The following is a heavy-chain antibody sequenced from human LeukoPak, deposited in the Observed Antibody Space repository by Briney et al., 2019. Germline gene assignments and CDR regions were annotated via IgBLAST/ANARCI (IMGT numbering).Heavy chain of an antibody. D-gene: IGHD4-23*01. CDR1: GGSFSGYY. Sequence: SETLSLTCAVYGGSFSGYYWSWIRQPPGKGLEWIGEINHSGSTNYNPSLKSRVTISVDTSRNQLSLKLSSVTAADTAVYYCARHTDYGGNSGFDYWGQGTLVTVSS. V-gene: IGHV4-34*01. J-gene: IGHJ4*02. CDR3: ARHTDYGGNSGFDY. CDR2: INHSGST.